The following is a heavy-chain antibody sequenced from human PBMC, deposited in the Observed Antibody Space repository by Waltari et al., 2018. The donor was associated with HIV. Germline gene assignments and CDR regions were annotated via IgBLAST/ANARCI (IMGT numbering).Heavy chain of an antibody. J-gene: IGHJ6*02. D-gene: IGHD3-10*01. CDR1: GFIFTASD. CDR3: TRRAALFRGVVDVDV. Sequence: EVLLVESGGGVVQPGGSLKLSCAASGFIFTASDIHWVRQAAGKGLEGIGRIRSKADRYATGYSASVKGRFSISRDDSENKVFLQMNSLKADDSAVYYCTRRAALFRGVVDVDVWGQGTTVTVSS. V-gene: IGHV3-73*01. CDR2: IRSKADRYAT.